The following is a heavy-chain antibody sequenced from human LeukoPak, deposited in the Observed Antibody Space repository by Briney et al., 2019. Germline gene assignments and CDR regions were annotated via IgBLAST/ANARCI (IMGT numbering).Heavy chain of an antibody. Sequence: GGSLRLSCAASGFTFSNYWMIWVRQAPGKGLEWVGNIKQDGSEKRYADSVRGRFSISRDNAQTSLYLQMNSLRAENTAVYYCARASDPWLQLTWGQGTLVTVSS. CDR1: GFTFSNYW. J-gene: IGHJ5*02. CDR2: IKQDGSEK. D-gene: IGHD5-24*01. CDR3: ARASDPWLQLT. V-gene: IGHV3-7*05.